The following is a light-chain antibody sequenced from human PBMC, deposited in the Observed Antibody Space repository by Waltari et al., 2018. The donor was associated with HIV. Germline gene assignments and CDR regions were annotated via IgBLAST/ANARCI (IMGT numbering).Light chain of an antibody. Sequence: QSALTQPRSVSGSPGQSVTLSCTGSSGALDVSRFFSWYQQHPGEAPKVVIYDVTKRPSGVPDRFSGSRSGNTASLTISGLQAEDEADYFCCSFVGSYSYVFGTGTKVTVL. CDR1: SGALDVSRF. V-gene: IGLV2-11*01. CDR3: CSFVGSYSYV. J-gene: IGLJ1*01. CDR2: DVT.